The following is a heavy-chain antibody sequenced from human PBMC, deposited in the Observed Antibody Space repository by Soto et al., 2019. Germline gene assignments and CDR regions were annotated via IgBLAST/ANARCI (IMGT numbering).Heavy chain of an antibody. Sequence: GGSLRLSCAGSGFTFRWFGMNWVRQAPGKGLEWVARISNDGSNEYYVDSVKGRFTISRDNSKNTLYLQMDSLRAEDTAVYYCAKGEVRGIIPSYFDYWGLGGRVTVSS. V-gene: IGHV3-30*18. CDR2: ISNDGSNE. D-gene: IGHD3-10*01. CDR1: GFTFRWFG. CDR3: AKGEVRGIIPSYFDY. J-gene: IGHJ4*02.